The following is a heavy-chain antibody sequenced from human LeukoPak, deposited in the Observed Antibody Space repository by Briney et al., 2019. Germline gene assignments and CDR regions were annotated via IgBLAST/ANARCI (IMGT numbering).Heavy chain of an antibody. Sequence: GGSLRLSCAASGFTFSSYAMHWVRQAPGKGLEWVAVISYDGSNKYYADSVKGRFTISRDNSKNTLYLQMNSLRAEDTAVYYCARDEISGYYPDYWGQGTLVTVSS. CDR3: ARDEISGYYPDY. CDR1: GFTFSSYA. D-gene: IGHD3-22*01. V-gene: IGHV3-30-3*01. CDR2: ISYDGSNK. J-gene: IGHJ4*02.